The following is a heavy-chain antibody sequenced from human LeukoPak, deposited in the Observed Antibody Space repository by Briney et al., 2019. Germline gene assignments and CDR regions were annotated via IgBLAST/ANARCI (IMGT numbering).Heavy chain of an antibody. J-gene: IGHJ5*02. V-gene: IGHV3-21*01. Sequence: GGSLRLSCAASGFTFSSYSMNWVRQAPGRGLEWVSSISSSSSYIYYADSVKGRFTISRDNAKNSLYLQMNSLRAEDTAVYYCARDQLISSGWALNWFDPWGQGTLVTVSS. D-gene: IGHD6-19*01. CDR1: GFTFSSYS. CDR2: ISSSSSYI. CDR3: ARDQLISSGWALNWFDP.